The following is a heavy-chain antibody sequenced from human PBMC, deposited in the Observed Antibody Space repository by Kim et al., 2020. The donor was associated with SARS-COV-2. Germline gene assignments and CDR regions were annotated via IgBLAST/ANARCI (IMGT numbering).Heavy chain of an antibody. CDR2: IYSSGRT. J-gene: IGHJ4*01. CDR1: GDSLSSDY. V-gene: IGHV4-4*07. Sequence: SETLSLTCTVSGDSLSSDYWSWNRQPAGKGLEWIGLIYSSGRTNYNPSLQSRLTMSVDMSKNQLSLNLSTVTAAVTAASYCSSALVHCGHGTLVTVSS. D-gene: IGHD3-16*02. CDR3: SSALVH.